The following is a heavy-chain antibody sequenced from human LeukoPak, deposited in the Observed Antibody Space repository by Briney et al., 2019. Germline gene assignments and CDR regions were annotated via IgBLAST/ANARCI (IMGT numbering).Heavy chain of an antibody. Sequence: GGSLRLSCAASGFTFSTYAMTWVRQAPGKGLEWVSIISGSGDGTSYADSVKGRFTISRDNSKNTLYLQMSSLRAEDTAVYYCAKRGLAVVGAIGYLDYWGQGTLVTVSS. CDR2: ISGSGDGT. CDR3: AKRGLAVVGAIGYLDY. V-gene: IGHV3-23*01. D-gene: IGHD2-15*01. J-gene: IGHJ4*02. CDR1: GFTFSTYA.